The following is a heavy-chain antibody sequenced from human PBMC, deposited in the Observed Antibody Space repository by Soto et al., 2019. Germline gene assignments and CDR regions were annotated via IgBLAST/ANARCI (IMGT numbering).Heavy chain of an antibody. D-gene: IGHD2-2*01. CDR3: ARVIPGAEAWFDP. CDR2: ISAYTDDP. Sequence: ASVKVSCKASGNTFTNFGVTWVRQAPGQGLEWMGWISAYTDDPNYAQKFQGRVTMTIDTSTSTAYLDLRSLTSDDTAVYYCARVIPGAEAWFDPWGQGTLVTVSS. J-gene: IGHJ5*02. V-gene: IGHV1-18*01. CDR1: GNTFTNFG.